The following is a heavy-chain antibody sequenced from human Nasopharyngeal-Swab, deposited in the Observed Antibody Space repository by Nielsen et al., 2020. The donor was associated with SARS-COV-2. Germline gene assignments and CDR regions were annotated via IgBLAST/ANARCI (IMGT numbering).Heavy chain of an antibody. CDR2: LSGSGGTT. D-gene: IGHD3-10*01. J-gene: IGHJ4*02. CDR3: AKGSYYGSGTYKDYFDY. CDR1: GFSFYNYA. V-gene: IGHV3-23*01. Sequence: GESLNISCAASGFSFYNYAMNWVRQAPGKGLEWVSALSGSGGTTSYADPVKGRFTISRDNLKNTLYLQMNSLTAEDTAIYYCAKGSYYGSGTYKDYFDYWGQGTLVTVSS.